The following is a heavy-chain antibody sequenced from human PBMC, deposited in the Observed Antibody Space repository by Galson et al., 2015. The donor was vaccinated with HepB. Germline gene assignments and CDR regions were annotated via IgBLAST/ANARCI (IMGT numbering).Heavy chain of an antibody. Sequence: GGSISSSNYYWGWIRQPPGKGLEWIGSIYFSGTTYYNPSLKSRVTISVDTSKNQFSLKLSSVTAADAAVYYCARERWVLWGFDYWGQGTLVTVSS. D-gene: IGHD3-16*01. CDR3: ARERWVLWGFDY. CDR2: IYFSGTT. V-gene: IGHV4-39*07. J-gene: IGHJ4*02. CDR1: GGSISSSNYY.